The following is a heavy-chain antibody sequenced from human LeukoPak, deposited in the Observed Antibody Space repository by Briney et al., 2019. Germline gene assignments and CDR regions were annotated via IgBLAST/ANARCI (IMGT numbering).Heavy chain of an antibody. CDR2: IKQDGSEK. CDR1: GFTFSSYW. J-gene: IGHJ4*02. D-gene: IGHD3-22*01. Sequence: GGSLRLSCAASGFTFSSYWTSWVRQASGKGLEWVANIKQDGSEKYYVDSVKGRFTISRDNAKNSLYLQMNSLRAEDTAVYYCARGTMSFDYWGQGTLVTVSS. V-gene: IGHV3-7*01. CDR3: ARGTMSFDY.